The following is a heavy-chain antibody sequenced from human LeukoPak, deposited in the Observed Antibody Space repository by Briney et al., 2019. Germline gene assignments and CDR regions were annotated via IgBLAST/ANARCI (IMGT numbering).Heavy chain of an antibody. V-gene: IGHV3-7*01. D-gene: IGHD2-21*02. CDR1: GFTFSSCW. Sequence: PGGSLRLSCAASGFTFSSCWMTWVRQAPGKGLEWVASIVEDGSQKYYVDSVKGRFTISRDNAKNSLYLQMNSLEAEDTAVHYCARDVIGGDTLDSWGQGTLVTVSS. CDR3: ARDVIGGDTLDS. CDR2: IVEDGSQK. J-gene: IGHJ4*02.